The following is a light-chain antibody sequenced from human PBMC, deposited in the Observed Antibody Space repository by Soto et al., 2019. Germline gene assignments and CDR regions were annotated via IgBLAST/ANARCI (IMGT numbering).Light chain of an antibody. CDR3: LQDYNYPWT. CDR2: AAS. J-gene: IGKJ1*01. Sequence: AIQMTQSPSTLSASVGDRVTITCRASQAIRNELGWYQQKPGKAPKLLIYAASSLQSGVPSRFSGSGSGTDFTLTISSLQPDDFATYYCLQDYNYPWTFGQGTKVEIK. V-gene: IGKV1-6*01. CDR1: QAIRNE.